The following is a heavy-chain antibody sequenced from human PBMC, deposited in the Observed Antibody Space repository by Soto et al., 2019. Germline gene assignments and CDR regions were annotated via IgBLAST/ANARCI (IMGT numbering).Heavy chain of an antibody. D-gene: IGHD2-2*01. CDR1: GGSLSSSSYY. CDR3: AGGDIVLVPAAMPVRYYGMDV. CDR2: IYYSGST. Sequence: SDTLSLTCTVSGGSLSSSSYYCGWIRQPPGKGLEWIGSIYYSGSTYYNPSLKSRVTISVDTSKNQFSLKLSSVTAADTAVYYCAGGDIVLVPAAMPVRYYGMDVWGQGTTVTVSS. V-gene: IGHV4-39*01. J-gene: IGHJ6*02.